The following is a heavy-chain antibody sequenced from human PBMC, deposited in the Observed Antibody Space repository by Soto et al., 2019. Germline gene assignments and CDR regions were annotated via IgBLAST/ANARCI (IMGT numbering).Heavy chain of an antibody. J-gene: IGHJ4*02. Sequence: QVQLVESGGGVVQPGRSLRLSCAASGFTFSSYAMDWVRQAPGKGLEWVAFISYDGTNKYYPDSVKGRFTISRDNSKNTLYLQMNSLRNEDTAVYYCARGEGYFDYWGQGTLVTVSS. D-gene: IGHD1-26*01. CDR2: ISYDGTNK. CDR3: ARGEGYFDY. V-gene: IGHV3-30-3*01. CDR1: GFTFSSYA.